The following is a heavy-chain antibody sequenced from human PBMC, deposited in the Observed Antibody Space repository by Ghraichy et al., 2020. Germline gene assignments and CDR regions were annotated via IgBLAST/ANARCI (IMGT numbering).Heavy chain of an antibody. J-gene: IGHJ4*02. V-gene: IGHV3-23*01. CDR1: GFTLSSFA. CDR3: AKDHISSGWPAFDL. Sequence: GESLNISCAASGFTLSSFAMSWVRQAPGKGLEWVSSINNRGNAYYADSVLGRFTISRDTSETMLHLQMDSLRAEDTAVYYCAKDHISSGWPAFDLWGQGTLVSVFS. D-gene: IGHD6-19*01. CDR2: INNRGNA.